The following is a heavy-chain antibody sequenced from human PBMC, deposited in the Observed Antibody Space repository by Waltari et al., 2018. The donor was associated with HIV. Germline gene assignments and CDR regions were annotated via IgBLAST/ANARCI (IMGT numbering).Heavy chain of an antibody. Sequence: QVPLLQWGAGLLKPSETLSLTCAVYGGSFSGYYWSWIRQPPGKGLEWMGEINHSGSTNYNPSLKSRVTISVDTSKNQFSLKLSSVTAADTAVYYCARGIAAAGRNWFDPWGQ. D-gene: IGHD6-13*01. CDR2: INHSGST. CDR3: ARGIAAAGRNWFDP. J-gene: IGHJ5*02. V-gene: IGHV4-34*01. CDR1: GGSFSGYY.